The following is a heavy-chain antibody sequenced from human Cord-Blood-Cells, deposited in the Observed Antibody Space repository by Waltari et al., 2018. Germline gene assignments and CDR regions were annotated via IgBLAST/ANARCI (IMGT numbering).Heavy chain of an antibody. CDR2: INAGNGNT. V-gene: IGHV1-3*01. CDR3: ARVDPQGVIINAFDI. D-gene: IGHD3-10*01. J-gene: IGHJ3*02. CDR1: GYTFTSYA. Sequence: QVQLVQSGAEVKKPGASVKVSCKASGYTFTSYAMYWVRQAPGQRLEWMGWINAGNGNTKYSQKFQGRVTITRDTSASTAYMELSSLRSEDTAVYYCARVDPQGVIINAFDIWGQGTMVTVSS.